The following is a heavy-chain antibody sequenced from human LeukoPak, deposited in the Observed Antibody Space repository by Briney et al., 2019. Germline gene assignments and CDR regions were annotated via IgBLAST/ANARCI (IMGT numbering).Heavy chain of an antibody. D-gene: IGHD6-13*01. V-gene: IGHV4-34*01. CDR2: INHSGST. CDR1: GFTFSSYG. J-gene: IGHJ4*02. Sequence: LRLSCAASGFTFSSYGMHWVRQAPGKGLEWIGEINHSGSTNYNPSLKSRVTISVDTSKDQFSLKLSSLTAADTAVYYCARFSRLGGIEAAGTSKTQGFDYWGQGTLVTVSS. CDR3: ARFSRLGGIEAAGTSKTQGFDY.